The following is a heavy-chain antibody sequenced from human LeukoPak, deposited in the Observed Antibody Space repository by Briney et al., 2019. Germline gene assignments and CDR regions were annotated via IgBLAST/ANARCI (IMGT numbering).Heavy chain of an antibody. Sequence: GGSLRLSCAASGFTVSNSYMSWVRQAPGKGLEWVSVIYSGGTTYYADSVKGRFTISRDNSKNTLYLQMNSLRADDAAVYYCARPQEYQLQSPFDYWGQGTLVTVSS. D-gene: IGHD2-2*01. CDR3: ARPQEYQLQSPFDY. CDR1: GFTVSNSY. J-gene: IGHJ4*02. V-gene: IGHV3-53*01. CDR2: IYSGGTT.